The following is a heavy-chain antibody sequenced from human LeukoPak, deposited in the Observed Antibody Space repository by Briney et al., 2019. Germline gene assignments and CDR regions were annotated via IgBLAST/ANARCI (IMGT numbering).Heavy chain of an antibody. D-gene: IGHD1-26*01. CDR2: ISSSSSYI. CDR3: ARDQVGLNWFAP. J-gene: IGHJ5*02. V-gene: IGHV3-21*01. CDR1: GFTFSSYS. Sequence: PGGSLRLSCAASGFTFSSYSMNWVRQAPGKGLEWVSSISSSSSYIYYADSVKGRFTISRDNAKNSLYLQMNSLRAEDTAVYYCARDQVGLNWFAPWGQGTLVTVSS.